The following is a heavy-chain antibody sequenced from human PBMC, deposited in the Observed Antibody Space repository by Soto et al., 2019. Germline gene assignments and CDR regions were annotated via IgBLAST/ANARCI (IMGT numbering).Heavy chain of an antibody. D-gene: IGHD3-22*01. J-gene: IGHJ4*02. CDR3: AKDRPKLVVIHYFDN. Sequence: QVQLVESGGGVVQPGRSLRLSCVASGFTFSSYVMHWVRQAPGKGLEWVAVISYDGSNKYYADSVKGRFTISRDNSKNTLYLQMNSLRTEDTAVYYCAKDRPKLVVIHYFDNWGQGTLVTVSS. V-gene: IGHV3-30*18. CDR2: ISYDGSNK. CDR1: GFTFSSYV.